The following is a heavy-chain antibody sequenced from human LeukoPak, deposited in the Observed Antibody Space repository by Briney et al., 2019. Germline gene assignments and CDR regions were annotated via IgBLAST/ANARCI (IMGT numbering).Heavy chain of an antibody. CDR1: GGSISSGGYY. D-gene: IGHD6-19*01. CDR3: ARTPSSGWLYYFDY. J-gene: IGHJ4*02. Sequence: SETLSLTCTVSGGSISSGGYYWSWIRQHPGKGLEWIEYIYYSGSTYYNPSLKSRVTISVDTSKNQFSLKLSSVTAADTAVYYCARTPSSGWLYYFDYWGQGTLVTVSS. CDR2: IYYSGST. V-gene: IGHV4-31*03.